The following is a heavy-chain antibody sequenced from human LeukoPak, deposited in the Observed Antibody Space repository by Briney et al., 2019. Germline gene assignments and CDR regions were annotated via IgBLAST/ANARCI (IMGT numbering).Heavy chain of an antibody. Sequence: GGSLRLSCAASGFTFSSYSMNWVRQAPGKGLEWVSYISSSSSIIYYADSVKGRFTISRDNAKNSLYLQMNSLRAEDTAVYYCARGGATGYYFDYWGQGTLVTVSS. CDR1: GFTFSSYS. V-gene: IGHV3-48*04. J-gene: IGHJ4*02. CDR3: ARGGATGYYFDY. D-gene: IGHD1-26*01. CDR2: ISSSSSII.